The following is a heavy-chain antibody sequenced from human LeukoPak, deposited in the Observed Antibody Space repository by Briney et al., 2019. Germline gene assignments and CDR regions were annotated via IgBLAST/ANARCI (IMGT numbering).Heavy chain of an antibody. J-gene: IGHJ3*02. CDR1: GFTFSSYG. CDR2: ISGSSSTI. D-gene: IGHD4-11*01. V-gene: IGHV3-48*04. Sequence: PGGSLRLSCAASGFTFSSYGMNWVRQAPGKGLEWISYISGSSSTINYADSVKGRFTISRDNVKQSLCLQMNSLRVEDTAVYYCARGPGDYDASDIWGQGTVVTVSS. CDR3: ARGPGDYDASDI.